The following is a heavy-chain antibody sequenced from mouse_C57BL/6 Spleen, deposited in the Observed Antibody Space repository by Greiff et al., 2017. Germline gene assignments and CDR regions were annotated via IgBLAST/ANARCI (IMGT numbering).Heavy chain of an antibody. CDR3: ASYGNFDY. CDR2: IDPSDSET. V-gene: IGHV1-52*01. D-gene: IGHD2-1*01. Sequence: VQLQQSGAELVRPGTSVKLSCKASGYTFTSYWMHWVQQRPIQGLEWIGNIDPSDSETHYNQKFKDKATLTVDKSSSTAYMQLSSLTSEDAAVYYCASYGNFDYWGQGTTLTVSS. J-gene: IGHJ2*01. CDR1: GYTFTSYW.